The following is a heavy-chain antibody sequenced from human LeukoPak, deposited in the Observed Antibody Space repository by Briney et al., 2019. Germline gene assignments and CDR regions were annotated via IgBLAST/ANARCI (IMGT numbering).Heavy chain of an antibody. V-gene: IGHV1-18*01. CDR2: ISSYNGNT. D-gene: IGHD3-10*01. CDR1: GYTFTSYG. Sequence: ASVKVSCKASGYTFTSYGISWERQAPGQGLEWMGWISSYNGNTNYAQKVQSRGTMTTDTSTSTAYMELRSLRSDDAAVYYCARAYGPAGGYYYYYMDVWGKGTTVTVSS. CDR3: ARAYGPAGGYYYYYMDV. J-gene: IGHJ6*03.